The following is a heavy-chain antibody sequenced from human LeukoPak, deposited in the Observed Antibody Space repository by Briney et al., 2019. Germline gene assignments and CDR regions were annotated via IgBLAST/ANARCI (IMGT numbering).Heavy chain of an antibody. CDR2: IDYSGST. CDR3: ARGGDGYIYYFDY. D-gene: IGHD5-24*01. V-gene: IGHV4-59*01. J-gene: IGHJ4*02. Sequence: PSETLSLTCTVSGGSIRSYYWSWIRQPPGKGLEWIGYIDYSGSTYYNPSLKSRVTISVDTSKNQFSLKLSSVTAADTAVYYCARGGDGYIYYFDYWGQGTLVTVSS. CDR1: GGSIRSYY.